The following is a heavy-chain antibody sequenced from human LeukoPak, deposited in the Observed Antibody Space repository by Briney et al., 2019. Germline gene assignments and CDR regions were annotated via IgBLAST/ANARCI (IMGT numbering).Heavy chain of an antibody. CDR3: ARGGSITTIRGVIITDAFDI. CDR1: GYTFTTYG. Sequence: GASVKVSCKASGYTFTTYGIIWVRQAPGQGLEWMGWLSAYNGNKNYAQKLQGRVTMTTDTSTTTAYMELRSLRSDDTAVYYCARGGSITTIRGVIITDAFDIWGQGTMVTVSS. V-gene: IGHV1-18*01. J-gene: IGHJ3*02. D-gene: IGHD3-10*01. CDR2: LSAYNGNK.